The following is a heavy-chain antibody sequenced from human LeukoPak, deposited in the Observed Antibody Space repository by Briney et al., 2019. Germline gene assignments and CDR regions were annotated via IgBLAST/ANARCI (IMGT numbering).Heavy chain of an antibody. Sequence: PGGSLRLSCAASGFTFSSHSMNWVRQAPGKGLEWVSSISSSSSYIYYADSVKGRFTISRDNAKNSLYLQMNSLRAEDTAVYYCARVPHYDILTGYYKDGMDVWGQGTTVTVSS. J-gene: IGHJ6*02. V-gene: IGHV3-21*01. CDR3: ARVPHYDILTGYYKDGMDV. CDR1: GFTFSSHS. CDR2: ISSSSSYI. D-gene: IGHD3-9*01.